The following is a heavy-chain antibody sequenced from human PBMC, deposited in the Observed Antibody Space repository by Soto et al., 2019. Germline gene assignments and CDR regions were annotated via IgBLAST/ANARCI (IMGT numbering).Heavy chain of an antibody. V-gene: IGHV4-39*01. Sequence: TSETLSLTSTVSSASVSSSSYTCDRIRHPPGRGPAWIGSIYSSGSTYYNPSLNSRVTVSVDTSKNQFSLKVTSVTAADTAVYYCARLYGYCIRNSCHGHYDMDVWGQGTTVT. CDR2: IYSSGST. J-gene: IGHJ6*02. D-gene: IGHD2-2*01. CDR3: ARLYGYCIRNSCHGHYDMDV. CDR1: SASVSSSSYT.